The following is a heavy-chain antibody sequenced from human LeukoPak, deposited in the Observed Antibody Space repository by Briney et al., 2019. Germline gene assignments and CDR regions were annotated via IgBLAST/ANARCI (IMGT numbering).Heavy chain of an antibody. CDR3: AKDRGLGGSLDY. CDR1: GFTFSSYG. D-gene: IGHD1-26*01. CDR2: ISGSGGST. J-gene: IGHJ4*02. Sequence: PGGTLRLSCAASGFTFSSYGMSWVRQAPGKGLGWVSAISGSGGSTYYADSVKGRFTISRDNSKNTLYLQMNSLRAEDTAVYYCAKDRGLGGSLDYWGQGTLVTVSS. V-gene: IGHV3-23*01.